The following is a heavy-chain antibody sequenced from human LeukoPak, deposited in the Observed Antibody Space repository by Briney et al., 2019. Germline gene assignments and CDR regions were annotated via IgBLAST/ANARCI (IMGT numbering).Heavy chain of an antibody. CDR3: TSWGDTTAEYFQR. CDR2: INPDGRDT. J-gene: IGHJ1*01. V-gene: IGHV3-7*01. CDR1: GFTFNRCW. D-gene: IGHD2-21*02. Sequence: GGSLRLSCVVSGFTFNRCWMNWVRQAPGKGLEWVAHINPDGRDTYYVDSVKGRFTVSRDNAQNSMYLQMNSLRVEDTAVYYCTSWGDTTAEYFQRWGQGTLVTVSS.